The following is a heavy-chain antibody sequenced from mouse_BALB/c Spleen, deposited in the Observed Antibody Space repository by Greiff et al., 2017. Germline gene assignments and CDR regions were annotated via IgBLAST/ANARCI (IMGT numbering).Heavy chain of an antibody. J-gene: IGHJ2*01. CDR3: ASYGSSYRGYFDY. Sequence: EVKLMESGPGLVKPSQSLSLTCTVTGYSITSDYAWNWIRQFPGNKLEWMGYISYSGSTSYNPSLKSRISITRDTSKNQFFLQLNSVTTEDTATYYCASYGSSYRGYFDYWGQGTTLTVSS. V-gene: IGHV3-2*02. CDR1: GYSITSDYA. D-gene: IGHD1-1*01. CDR2: ISYSGST.